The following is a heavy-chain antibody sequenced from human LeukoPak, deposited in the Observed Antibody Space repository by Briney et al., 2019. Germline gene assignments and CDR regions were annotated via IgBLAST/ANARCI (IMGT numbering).Heavy chain of an antibody. Sequence: AETLSLTCTVSGGSISSYYWSWIRQPPGKGLEWIGNIYDSGSTNYNPSLKSRVTISVDTSKNQCSLKLSSVTAADTAVYYCARQSISGSSLSYFDYWGQGTLVNVSS. V-gene: IGHV4-59*01. J-gene: IGHJ4*02. CDR2: IYDSGST. CDR1: GGSISSYY. D-gene: IGHD3-22*01. CDR3: ARQSISGSSLSYFDY.